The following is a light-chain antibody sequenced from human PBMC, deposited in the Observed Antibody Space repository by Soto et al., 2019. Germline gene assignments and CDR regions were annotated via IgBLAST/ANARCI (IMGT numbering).Light chain of an antibody. CDR2: GAS. V-gene: IGKV3-20*01. Sequence: DIVLTQSPGTLCLSPVQRDTLSCRASQSVSSSYLAWYQQKPGQAPRLLIYGASSRATGIPDRFSGSGSGTDFTLTISRLEPEDFAVYYCQQYGSSPITVGQGTRLEIK. CDR1: QSVSSSY. CDR3: QQYGSSPIT. J-gene: IGKJ5*01.